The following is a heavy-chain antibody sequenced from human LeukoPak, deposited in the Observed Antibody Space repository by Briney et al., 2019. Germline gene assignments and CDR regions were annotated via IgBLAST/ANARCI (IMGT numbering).Heavy chain of an antibody. CDR3: AREYSSPSGGTHYGMDV. D-gene: IGHD6-13*01. J-gene: IGHJ6*02. CDR1: GFSLSTSGMC. V-gene: IGHV2-70*01. CDR2: IDWDDDK. Sequence: SGPTLVNPTQTLTLTCTFSGFSLSTSGMCVSWIRQPPGKALEWLALIDWDDDKYYSTSLKTRLTISKDTSKNQVVLTMTNMDPVDTATYYCAREYSSPSGGTHYGMDVWGQGTTVTVSS.